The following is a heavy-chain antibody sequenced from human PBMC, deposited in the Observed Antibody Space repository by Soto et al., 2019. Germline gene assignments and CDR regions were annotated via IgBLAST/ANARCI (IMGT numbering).Heavy chain of an antibody. CDR3: GRGRSGQIVVFY. CDR1: GFTFSSYS. D-gene: IGHD1-26*01. CDR2: ISSSSSYI. V-gene: IGHV3-21*04. Sequence: GSLRLSCAASGFTFSSYSMNWVRQAPGKGLEWVSSISSSSSYIYYADSVKGRFTISRDNAKNSLYLQMNNLSPDDTAVYYCGRGRSGQIVVFYWGQGTPVTVSS. J-gene: IGHJ4*02.